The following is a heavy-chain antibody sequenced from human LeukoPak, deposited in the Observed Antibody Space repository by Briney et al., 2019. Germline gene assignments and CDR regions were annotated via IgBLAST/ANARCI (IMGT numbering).Heavy chain of an antibody. Sequence: GGSLRLSCAASRFTFSSYDMHWVRQVTGKGLEWVSAIDTAGDTYYAGSVKGRFTISRENAKNSLYLQMNSLRAGDTAMYYCARDSDSSILGGYYYGMDVWGQGTTVTVSS. CDR1: RFTFSSYD. D-gene: IGHD6-13*01. V-gene: IGHV3-13*01. CDR2: IDTAGDT. CDR3: ARDSDSSILGGYYYGMDV. J-gene: IGHJ6*02.